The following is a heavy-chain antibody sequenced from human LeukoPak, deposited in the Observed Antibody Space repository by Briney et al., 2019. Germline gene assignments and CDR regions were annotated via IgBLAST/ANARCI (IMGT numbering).Heavy chain of an antibody. CDR1: GGSISGGGYY. CDR2: IYYSGST. CDR3: AREIMSGSYFARSGAFDY. J-gene: IGHJ4*02. Sequence: PSETLSLTCTVSGGSISGGGYYWSWIRQHPGKGLEWIGYIYYSGSTYYNPSLKSRVIISVDTSKNQFSLKLSSVTAADTAVYYCAREIMSGSYFARSGAFDYWGQGTLVTVSS. V-gene: IGHV4-31*03. D-gene: IGHD3-10*01.